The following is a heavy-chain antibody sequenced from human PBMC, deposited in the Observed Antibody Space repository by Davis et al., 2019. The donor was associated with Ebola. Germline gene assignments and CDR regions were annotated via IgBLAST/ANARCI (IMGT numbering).Heavy chain of an antibody. J-gene: IGHJ6*02. CDR3: ARDGALVVYRMAGMDV. D-gene: IGHD2-8*02. CDR1: GYTFTSYG. Sequence: AASVKVSCKASGYTFTSYGISWVRQAPGKGLEWMGWISAYNGNTNYAQKLQGRVTMTRDTSTSTVYMELSSLRSEDTAVYYCARDGALVVYRMAGMDVWGQGTTVTVSS. V-gene: IGHV1-18*01. CDR2: ISAYNGNT.